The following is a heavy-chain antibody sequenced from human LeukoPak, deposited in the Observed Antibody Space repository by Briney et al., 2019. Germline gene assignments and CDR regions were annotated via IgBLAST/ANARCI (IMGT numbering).Heavy chain of an antibody. D-gene: IGHD3-22*01. CDR1: GYTLTELS. J-gene: IGHJ4*02. CDR2: IIPIFGIA. Sequence: GASVKVSCKVSGYTLTELSMHWVRQAPGKGLEWMGGIIPIFGIANYAQKFQGRVTITADKSTSTAYMELSSLRSEDTAVYYCARDTDSSGFDYWGQGTLVTVSS. V-gene: IGHV1-69*10. CDR3: ARDTDSSGFDY.